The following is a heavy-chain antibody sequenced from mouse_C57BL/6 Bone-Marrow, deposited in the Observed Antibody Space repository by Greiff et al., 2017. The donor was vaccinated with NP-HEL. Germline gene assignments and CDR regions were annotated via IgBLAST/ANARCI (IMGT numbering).Heavy chain of an antibody. CDR3: ARPGATRRGFAY. J-gene: IGHJ3*01. D-gene: IGHD1-1*01. Sequence: DVKLVESGGGLVKPGGSLKLSCAASGFTFSDYGMHWVRQAPEKGLEWVAYISSGSSTIYYADTVKGRFTISRDDAKNTLFLQMTSLRSEDTAMYYCARPGATRRGFAYWGQGTLVTVSA. V-gene: IGHV5-17*01. CDR2: ISSGSSTI. CDR1: GFTFSDYG.